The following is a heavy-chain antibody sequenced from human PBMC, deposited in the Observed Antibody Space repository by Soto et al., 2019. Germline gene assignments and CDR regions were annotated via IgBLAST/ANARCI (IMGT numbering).Heavy chain of an antibody. J-gene: IGHJ5*02. CDR1: GYTFTSYD. CDR3: AREGGTMGAGWFDP. D-gene: IGHD3-10*01. Sequence: QVQLVQSGAEVKKPGASVKVSCKAPGYTFTSYDIRWVRQAPGQGLEWMGWISAYNGNTNYAQKLQDRVTMTTDTSTSTAYMELRSLRSDDTAVYYCAREGGTMGAGWFDPWGQGTLVTVSS. V-gene: IGHV1-18*01. CDR2: ISAYNGNT.